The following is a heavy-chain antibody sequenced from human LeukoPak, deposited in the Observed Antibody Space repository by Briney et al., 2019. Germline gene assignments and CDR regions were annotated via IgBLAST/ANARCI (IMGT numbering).Heavy chain of an antibody. CDR3: ARHAHDYFDY. CDR1: GYSFTSYW. CDR2: LLPSDSYT. Sequence: PGDSLKMSCKGSGYSFTSYWISWVRQLPGKGLDWMGRLLPSDSYTNYSPSFQSHVTISPDKSISTAYLQWSRLKASYTAMYYCARHAHDYFDYWGQGTPVTASS. J-gene: IGHJ4*02. V-gene: IGHV5-10-1*01.